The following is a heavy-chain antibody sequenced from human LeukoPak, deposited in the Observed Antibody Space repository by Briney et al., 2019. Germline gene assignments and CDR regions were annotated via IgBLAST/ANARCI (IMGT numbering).Heavy chain of an antibody. V-gene: IGHV1-69*04. Sequence: GASVKVSCKASGGTFSSYAISWVRQAPGQGLEWMGRIIPILGIANYAQKFQGRVTITADKSTSTAYMELSSLRSEDTAVYYCARNLAGRRGDDAFDIWGQGTMVTVSS. CDR1: GGTFSSYA. J-gene: IGHJ3*02. CDR3: ARNLAGRRGDDAFDI. D-gene: IGHD6-19*01. CDR2: IIPILGIA.